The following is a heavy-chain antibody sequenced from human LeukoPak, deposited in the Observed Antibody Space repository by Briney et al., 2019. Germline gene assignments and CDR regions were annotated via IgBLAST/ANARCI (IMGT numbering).Heavy chain of an antibody. CDR2: MNPNSGNT. V-gene: IGHV1-8*01. Sequence: ASVKVSCEASGYTFTSYDINWVRQATGQGLEWMGWMNPNSGNTGYAQKFQGRVTMTRNTSISTAYMELSSLRSEDTAVYYCARGGGRWLHQWVDYWGQGTLVTVSS. CDR1: GYTFTSYD. CDR3: ARGGGRWLHQWVDY. D-gene: IGHD5-24*01. J-gene: IGHJ4*02.